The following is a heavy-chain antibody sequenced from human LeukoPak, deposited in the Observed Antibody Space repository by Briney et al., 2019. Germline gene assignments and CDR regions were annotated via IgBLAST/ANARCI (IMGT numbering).Heavy chain of an antibody. CDR2: IYYSGST. J-gene: IGHJ3*02. D-gene: IGHD3-10*01. CDR3: ARDQPDYSGSGSSNAFDI. Sequence: SETLSLTCTVSGASVSSGTYYWTWIRQPPGKGLEWIGYIYYSGSTNYNPSLKSRVTISVDTSKNQFSLKLSSVTAVDTAVYYCARDQPDYSGSGSSNAFDIWGQGTMVTVSS. CDR1: GASVSSGTYY. V-gene: IGHV4-61*01.